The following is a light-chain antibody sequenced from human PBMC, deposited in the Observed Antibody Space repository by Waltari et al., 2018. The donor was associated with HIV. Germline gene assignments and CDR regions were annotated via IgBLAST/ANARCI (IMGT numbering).Light chain of an antibody. CDR1: NSNIGSYT. Sequence: QSVLTQPPSASGPPGQRVTLSCSGSNSNIGSYTVDWYQQFPGTAPKLLSYSNDQRPSGVPDRFSGSKSGTSASLAIRGLQSEDEADYYCAAWDDSLNGYVFGSGTKVTVL. CDR3: AAWDDSLNGYV. J-gene: IGLJ1*01. V-gene: IGLV1-44*01. CDR2: SND.